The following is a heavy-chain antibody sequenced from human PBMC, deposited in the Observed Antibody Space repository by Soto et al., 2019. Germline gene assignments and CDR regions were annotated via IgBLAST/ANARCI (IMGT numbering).Heavy chain of an antibody. CDR2: IYYSGST. CDR3: ARAPSSSWYNWFDP. J-gene: IGHJ5*02. V-gene: IGHV4-59*01. Sequence: SETRSLTCTVSGGSISSYYWSWIRQPPGKGLEWIGYIYYSGSTNYNPSLKSRVTISVDTSKNQFSLKLSSVTAADTAVYYCARAPSSSWYNWFDPWGQGTLVTVSS. CDR1: GGSISSYY. D-gene: IGHD6-13*01.